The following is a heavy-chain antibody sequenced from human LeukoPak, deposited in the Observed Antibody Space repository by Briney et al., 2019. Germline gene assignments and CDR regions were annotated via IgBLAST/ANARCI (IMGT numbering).Heavy chain of an antibody. V-gene: IGHV3-43D*03. J-gene: IGHJ6*03. Sequence: GGSLRLSCAASGFTFDDYVMHWVRQAPGKGLEWVSLISWDGGITYYADSLKGRFTISRDNAKNSLYLQMNSLRAEDTAVYYCARVIYYMDVWGKGTTVTVSS. CDR2: ISWDGGIT. CDR1: GFTFDDYV. CDR3: ARVIYYMDV.